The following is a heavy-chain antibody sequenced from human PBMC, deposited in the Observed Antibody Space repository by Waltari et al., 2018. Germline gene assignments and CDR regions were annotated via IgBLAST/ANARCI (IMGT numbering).Heavy chain of an antibody. V-gene: IGHV4-59*01. CDR2: IYYSGST. Sequence: QVQLQESGPGLVKPSETLSLTCTVSGGSISSYYWSWIRQPPGKGLEWIGYIYYSGSTNYNPSLKSRVTISVDTSKNQFSLKLSSVTAADTAVYYCARWDGYDGDPRGYFDLWGRGTLVTVSS. J-gene: IGHJ2*01. D-gene: IGHD4-17*01. CDR3: ARWDGYDGDPRGYFDL. CDR1: GGSISSYY.